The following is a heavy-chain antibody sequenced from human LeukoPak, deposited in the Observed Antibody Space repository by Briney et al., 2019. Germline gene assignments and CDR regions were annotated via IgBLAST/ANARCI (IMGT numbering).Heavy chain of an antibody. D-gene: IGHD2-2*01. CDR3: ARVGVVVPAAISSYYYGMDV. CDR2: INHSGST. CDR1: GGSFSGYY. V-gene: IGHV4-34*01. J-gene: IGHJ6*02. Sequence: SETLSLTCAVYGGSFSGYYWSWIRQPPGRGLEWIGEINHSGSTNYNPSLKSRVTISVDTSKNQFSLKLSSVTAADTAVYYCARVGVVVPAAISSYYYGMDVWGQGTTVTVSS.